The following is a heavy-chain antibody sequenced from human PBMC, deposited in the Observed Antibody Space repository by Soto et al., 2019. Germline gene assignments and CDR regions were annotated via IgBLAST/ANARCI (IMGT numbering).Heavy chain of an antibody. D-gene: IGHD3-22*01. CDR2: TYYRSKWYN. Sequence: SQTLSLTCAISVYSVSSNSAAWNWIIQSPSRGLEWLGRTYYRSKWYNDYAVSVKSRITINPDTSKNQFSLQLNSVTPEDTAVYYCAREVTITVVVIPKHHGMDFWGEGTTVTVSS. J-gene: IGHJ6*04. CDR3: AREVTITVVVIPKHHGMDF. V-gene: IGHV6-1*01. CDR1: VYSVSSNSAA.